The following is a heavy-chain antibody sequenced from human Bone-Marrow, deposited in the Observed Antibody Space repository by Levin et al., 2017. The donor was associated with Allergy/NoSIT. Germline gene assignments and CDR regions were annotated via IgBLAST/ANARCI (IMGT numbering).Heavy chain of an antibody. CDR1: GFTFNNYN. CDR2: INPSGSYI. CDR3: ARDHRSFYFMDV. J-gene: IGHJ6*02. V-gene: IGHV3-21*01. D-gene: IGHD5/OR15-5a*01. Sequence: PGGSLRLSCAPSGFTFNNYNLNWVRQAPGKGLEWVSSINPSGSYIYYADSVKGRFTISRDDAKNSVSLQMNSLRAEDTAVYYCARDHRSFYFMDVWGQGTTVTVSS.